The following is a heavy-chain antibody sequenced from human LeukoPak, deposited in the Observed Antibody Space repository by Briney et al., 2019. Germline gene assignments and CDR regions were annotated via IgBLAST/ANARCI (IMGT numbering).Heavy chain of an antibody. CDR1: GGSFSGYY. CDR3: ASTGRIEEIIREGGGNWFDP. CDR2: INHSGST. V-gene: IGHV4-34*01. J-gene: IGHJ5*02. Sequence: SETLSLTCAVYGGSFSGYYWSWIRQPPGKGLEWIGEINHSGSTNYNPSLKSRVTISVDTSKNQFSLKLSSVTAADTAVYYCASTGRIEEIIREGGGNWFDPWGQGTLVTVSS. D-gene: IGHD3-10*01.